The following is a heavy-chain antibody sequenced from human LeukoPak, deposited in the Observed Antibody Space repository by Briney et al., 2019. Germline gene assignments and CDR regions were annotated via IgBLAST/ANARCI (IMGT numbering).Heavy chain of an antibody. CDR2: IYPGDSDT. CDR1: GYSFTSYW. J-gene: IGHJ4*02. CDR3: ARLEGMEWLLPHFYFDY. Sequence: RGESLKISCKGSGYSFTSYWIGWVRQMPGKGLEWMGIIYPGDSDTRYSPSFQGQVTISADKSISTAYLQWSSLKASDTAMYYCARLEGMEWLLPHFYFDYWGQGTLVTVSS. D-gene: IGHD3-3*01. V-gene: IGHV5-51*01.